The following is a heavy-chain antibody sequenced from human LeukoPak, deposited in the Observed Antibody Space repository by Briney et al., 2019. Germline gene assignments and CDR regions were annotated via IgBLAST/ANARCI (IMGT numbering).Heavy chain of an antibody. V-gene: IGHV4-39*07. CDR2: IYYSGST. D-gene: IGHD3-10*01. Sequence: SETLSLTCTVSGGSISSSSYYWGWIRQPPGKGLEWIGSIYYSGSTYYNPPLKSRVTISVDTSKNQFSLKLSSVTAADTAVYYCARGRSSMVRGYYYYYMDVWGKGTTVTISS. CDR1: GGSISSSSYY. J-gene: IGHJ6*03. CDR3: ARGRSSMVRGYYYYYMDV.